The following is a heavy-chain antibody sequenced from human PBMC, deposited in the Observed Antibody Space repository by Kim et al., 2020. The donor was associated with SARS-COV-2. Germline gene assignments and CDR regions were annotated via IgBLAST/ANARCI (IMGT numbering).Heavy chain of an antibody. CDR2: IFYSGDT. CDR3: SRHGRFAELSVFYDP. Sequence: SETLSLTCTVSGGSIDNYYWSWIRQPPGKGLEWIGYIFYSGDTSYNPSLKSRVTISIDASGTQFSLSLRTVTAADTANYYCSRHGRFAELSVFYDPCGQG. CDR1: GGSIDNYY. D-gene: IGHD3-10*01. J-gene: IGHJ5*02. V-gene: IGHV4-59*08.